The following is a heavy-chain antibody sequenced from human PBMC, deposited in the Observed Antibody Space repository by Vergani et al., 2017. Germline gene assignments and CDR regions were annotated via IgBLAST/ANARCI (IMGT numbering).Heavy chain of an antibody. CDR3: AKDQDSGYDPIDY. D-gene: IGHD5-12*01. Sequence: QVQLVESGGGVVQPGRSLRLSCAASGFTFSSYGMHWVRQAPGKGLEWVAVISYDGSNKYYADSVKGRFTISRDNSKNTLHLQMNSLRAEDTAVYYCAKDQDSGYDPIDYWGQGTLVTVSS. CDR2: ISYDGSNK. V-gene: IGHV3-30*18. CDR1: GFTFSSYG. J-gene: IGHJ4*02.